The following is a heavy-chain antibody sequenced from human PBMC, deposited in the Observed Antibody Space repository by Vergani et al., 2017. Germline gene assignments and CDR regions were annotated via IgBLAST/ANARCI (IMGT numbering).Heavy chain of an antibody. V-gene: IGHV4-59*11. CDR2: IYYSGST. CDR3: ARGDPTMEDY. D-gene: IGHD4/OR15-4a*01. J-gene: IGHJ4*02. Sequence: QVQLQESGPGLVKPSETLSLTCTVSGGSISSHYWSWIRQPPGKGLEWIGYIYYSGSTNYNPSLKSRVTISVDTSKNQFSLKLSSVTAADTAVYYCARGDPTMEDYWGQGTLVTVSS. CDR1: GGSISSHY.